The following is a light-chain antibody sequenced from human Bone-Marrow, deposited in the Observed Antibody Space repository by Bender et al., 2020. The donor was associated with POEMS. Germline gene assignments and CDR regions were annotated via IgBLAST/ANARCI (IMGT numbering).Light chain of an antibody. J-gene: IGLJ3*02. V-gene: IGLV2-23*01. Sequence: QSALTQPASVSGSPGQSITISCTGTSADVGTYNRVSWYQHHPGKVPKPLISEDRQRPSGISDRFSGSKAGNTASLTISGLQAEDEADYYCCSRTGSTTWVFGGATKLTVL. CDR2: EDR. CDR3: CSRTGSTTWV. CDR1: SADVGTYNR.